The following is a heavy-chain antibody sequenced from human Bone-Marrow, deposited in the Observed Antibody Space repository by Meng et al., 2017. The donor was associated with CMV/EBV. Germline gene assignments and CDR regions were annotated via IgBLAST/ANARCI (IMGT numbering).Heavy chain of an antibody. J-gene: IGHJ4*02. V-gene: IGHV3-49*04. D-gene: IGHD6-13*01. Sequence: GESLKISCTASGFTFGDYAMSRVRQAPGKGLEWVGFIRSKAYGGTTEYAASVKGRFTISRDDSKSIAYLQMNSLKTEDTAVYYCTRHFQQLALDYWGQGTLVTVSS. CDR1: GFTFGDYA. CDR2: IRSKAYGGTT. CDR3: TRHFQQLALDY.